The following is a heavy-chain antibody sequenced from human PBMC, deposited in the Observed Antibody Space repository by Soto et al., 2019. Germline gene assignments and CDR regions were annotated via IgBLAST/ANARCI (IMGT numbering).Heavy chain of an antibody. D-gene: IGHD3-16*01. Sequence: SETLSLTCAVYGWSFSGYYWSWIRQPPGKGLEGIGEINHSGSTNYNPSLKSRVTISVDTSKNQFSLKLSAVTAADTAVYYCAREGTEGEVPLGDYYGMDVWGQGTTVTVSS. CDR2: INHSGST. J-gene: IGHJ6*02. V-gene: IGHV4-34*01. CDR1: GWSFSGYY. CDR3: AREGTEGEVPLGDYYGMDV.